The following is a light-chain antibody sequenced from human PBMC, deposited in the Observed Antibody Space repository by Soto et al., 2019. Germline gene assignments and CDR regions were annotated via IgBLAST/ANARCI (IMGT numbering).Light chain of an antibody. V-gene: IGLV1-47*01. J-gene: IGLJ2*01. Sequence: QSVLTQPPSASGTPGQRVTFSCAGSNSNIGRNNVYWYQQLPGKAPKLLIYKINQRPSGVPDRFSGSKSGTSASLAISGLRSEDEANYYCAVWDGNLSGVVFGGGTKLTVL. CDR2: KIN. CDR1: NSNIGRNN. CDR3: AVWDGNLSGVV.